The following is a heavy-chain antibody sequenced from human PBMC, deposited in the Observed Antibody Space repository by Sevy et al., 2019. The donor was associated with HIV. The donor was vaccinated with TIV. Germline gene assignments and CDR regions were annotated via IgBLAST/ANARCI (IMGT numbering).Heavy chain of an antibody. CDR1: GFTFSSYG. Sequence: GGSLRLSCAASGFTFSSYGMHWVRQAPGKGLEWVAFIRYDGSNKYYADSVKGRFTISRDNSKNTLYQQMNSLRAEDTVEYYCAKDREPGGYCSGGSCYPIVYYFDYWGQGTLVTVSS. CDR2: IRYDGSNK. V-gene: IGHV3-30*02. D-gene: IGHD2-15*01. CDR3: AKDREPGGYCSGGSCYPIVYYFDY. J-gene: IGHJ4*02.